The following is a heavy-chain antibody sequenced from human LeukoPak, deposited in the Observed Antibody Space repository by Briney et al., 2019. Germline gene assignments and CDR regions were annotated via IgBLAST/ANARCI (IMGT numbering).Heavy chain of an antibody. D-gene: IGHD4-17*01. J-gene: IGHJ5*02. CDR2: INPNSGGT. CDR3: ARAGGYGDYVGWSDP. Sequence: ASVKVSCKASGYTFTGYYMHWVRQAPGQGLEWMGWINPNSGGTNYAQKFQGRVTMTRDTSISTAYMELSRLRSDDTAVYYCARAGGYGDYVGWSDPWGQGTLVTVSS. CDR1: GYTFTGYY. V-gene: IGHV1-2*02.